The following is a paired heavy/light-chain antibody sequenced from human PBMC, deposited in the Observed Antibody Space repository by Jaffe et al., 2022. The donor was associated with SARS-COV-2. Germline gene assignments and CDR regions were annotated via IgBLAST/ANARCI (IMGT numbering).Heavy chain of an antibody. Sequence: EVQLLESGGGLVQPGGSLRLSCAASGFTFSSYAMSWVRQAPGKGLEWVSAISGSGGSTYYADSVKGRFTISRDNSKNTLYLQMNSLRAEDTAVYYCAKDLGWLGGYYFDYWGQGTLVTVSS. CDR1: GFTFSSYA. CDR3: AKDLGWLGGYYFDY. J-gene: IGHJ4*02. CDR2: ISGSGGST. V-gene: IGHV3-23*01. D-gene: IGHD3-10*01.
Light chain of an antibody. CDR2: AAS. V-gene: IGKV1-9*01. J-gene: IGKJ5*01. Sequence: DIQLTQSPSFLSASVGDRVTITCRASQGISSYLAWYQQKPGKAPKLLIYAASTLQSGVPSRFSGSGSGTEFTLTISSLQPEDFATYYCQQLNSPITFGQGTRLEIK. CDR3: QQLNSPIT. CDR1: QGISSY.